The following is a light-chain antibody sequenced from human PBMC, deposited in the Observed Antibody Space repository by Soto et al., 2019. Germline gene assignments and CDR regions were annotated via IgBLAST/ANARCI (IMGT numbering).Light chain of an antibody. CDR2: GSS. CDR1: QSVGSNY. J-gene: IGKJ1*01. CDR3: QQYGSSLRT. Sequence: EIVMTQSPGTLSLSPGERATLSCRASQSVGSNYLAWYQQKPGQAPRLLIYGSSSRATGIPDRFSGSGSVTDFTLTISRLEPEDFAVYYCQQYGSSLRTFGQGTKVEVK. V-gene: IGKV3-20*01.